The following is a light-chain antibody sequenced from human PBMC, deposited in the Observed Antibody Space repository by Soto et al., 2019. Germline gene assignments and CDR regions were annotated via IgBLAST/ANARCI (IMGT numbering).Light chain of an antibody. CDR2: DVS. V-gene: IGLV2-14*01. CDR3: SSYTSSSNSYV. J-gene: IGLJ1*01. CDR1: SSDVGGYNY. Sequence: QSVLTQPASVSGSPGQSITISCTGTSSDVGGYNYVSWYQQHPVKAPKLMIYDVSNRPSGVSNRFSGSKSGNTASLTISGLQAEDEADYYCSSYTSSSNSYVFGTGTKLTVL.